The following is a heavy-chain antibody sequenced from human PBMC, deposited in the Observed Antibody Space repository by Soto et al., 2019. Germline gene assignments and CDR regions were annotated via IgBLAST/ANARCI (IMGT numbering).Heavy chain of an antibody. CDR2: VSGYSDKR. CDR3: PRGWEKYFGVNAF. J-gene: IGHJ4*02. Sequence: IQLVQSAGEVKRPGASVKVSCKASGYTFNTFGITWVRQAPGQGLEWMGCVSGYSDKRDYSRKLQDRITLTADPPTTTSYRELRSLTSDDTAVYYWPRGWEKYFGVNAFWAQGTLVTVPS. CDR1: GYTFNTFG. D-gene: IGHD1-26*01. V-gene: IGHV1-18*01.